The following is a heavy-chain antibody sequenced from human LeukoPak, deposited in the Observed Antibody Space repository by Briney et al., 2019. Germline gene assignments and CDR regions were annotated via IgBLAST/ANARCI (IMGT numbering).Heavy chain of an antibody. J-gene: IGHJ3*01. CDR1: GYTFTSYG. CDR2: ISAYNGNT. V-gene: IGHV1-18*01. D-gene: IGHD3-16*01. Sequence: GASVKVSCKASGYTFTSYGISWVRQAPGQGLEWMGWISAYNGNTNYAQKLQGRVTMTTDTSTSTAYMELRSLRSDDTAVYYCAREGLGEYMAHDAFDLWGQGTMVIVSS. CDR3: AREGLGEYMAHDAFDL.